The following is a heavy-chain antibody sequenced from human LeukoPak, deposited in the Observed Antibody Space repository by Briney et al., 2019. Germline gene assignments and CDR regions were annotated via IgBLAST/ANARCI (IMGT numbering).Heavy chain of an antibody. CDR2: IYYSGST. CDR1: GGSISSSSYY. J-gene: IGHJ4*02. D-gene: IGHD5-24*01. Sequence: SETLSLTCTVSGGSISSSSYYWGWIRQPPGKGLEWIGSIYYSGSTYYNPSLKSRVTISVDTSKNQFSLRLSSVTAADTAVYYCARRGRWLQLPLPPRADFDYWGQGTLVTVSS. CDR3: ARRGRWLQLPLPPRADFDY. V-gene: IGHV4-39*01.